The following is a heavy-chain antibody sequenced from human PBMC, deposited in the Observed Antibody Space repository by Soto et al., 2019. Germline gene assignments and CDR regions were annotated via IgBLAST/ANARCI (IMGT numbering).Heavy chain of an antibody. CDR1: GFTFSSYG. J-gene: IGHJ5*02. D-gene: IGHD3-16*02. CDR2: IWYDGSNK. V-gene: IGHV3-33*01. CDR3: AAYCYTMTCTHFHGYS. Sequence: SCKTSGFTFSSYGMHWVRQAPGKGLEWVAVIWYDGSNKYYADSVKGRFTISRDNSKNTLYLQMNSLRAEDTSVYYCAAYCYTMTCTHFHGYSWGQGTQVTVSS.